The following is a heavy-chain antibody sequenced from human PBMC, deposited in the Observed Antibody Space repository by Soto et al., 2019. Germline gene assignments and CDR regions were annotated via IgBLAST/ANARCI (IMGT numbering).Heavy chain of an antibody. CDR3: AKGAYDFWNYLDP. D-gene: IGHD3-3*01. CDR2: ISNDGSEK. V-gene: IGHV3-30*18. CDR1: GFTFSTFG. Sequence: PGGSLRLSCAASGFTFSTFGMYWVRQAPGKGLEWVSIISNDGSEKYYADSVKDRFTISRDNSKNTLYLQMNSLTFGDTAVYYCAKGAYDFWNYLDPWGQGTLVTVSS. J-gene: IGHJ5*02.